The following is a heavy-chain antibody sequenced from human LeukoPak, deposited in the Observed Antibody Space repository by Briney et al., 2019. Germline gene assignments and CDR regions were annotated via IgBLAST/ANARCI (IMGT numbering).Heavy chain of an antibody. V-gene: IGHV4-34*01. CDR3: ARGRHLKDYGDYPAHFQH. CDR2: INHSGST. Sequence: SETLSLTCAVYGGSFSGYYWSWIRQPPGKGLEWIGEINHSGSTNYNPSLKSRVTISVDTSKNQFSLKLSSVTAADTAVYYCARGRHLKDYGDYPAHFQHWGQGTLVTVSS. CDR1: GGSFSGYY. J-gene: IGHJ1*01. D-gene: IGHD4-17*01.